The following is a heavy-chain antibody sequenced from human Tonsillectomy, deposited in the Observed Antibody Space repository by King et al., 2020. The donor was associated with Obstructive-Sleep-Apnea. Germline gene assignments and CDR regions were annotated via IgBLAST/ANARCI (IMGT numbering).Heavy chain of an antibody. CDR2: IWYDGSNK. CDR3: VATVTRRSTDYYYGMDV. CDR1: GFTFSSYG. D-gene: IGHD4-17*01. J-gene: IGHJ6*02. Sequence: VQLVESGGGVVQPGRSLRLSCAASGFTFSSYGMHWVRQAPGKGLEWVAVIWYDGSNKYYADSVKGRFTISRDNSKNTLYLQMNSLRAEDTAVYYCVATVTRRSTDYYYGMDVWGQGTTVTVSS. V-gene: IGHV3-33*01.